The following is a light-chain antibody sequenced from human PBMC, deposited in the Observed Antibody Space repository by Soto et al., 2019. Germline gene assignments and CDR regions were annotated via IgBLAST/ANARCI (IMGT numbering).Light chain of an antibody. V-gene: IGKV1-12*01. CDR3: QQVNSFPLS. CDR1: QGISSW. Sequence: DIQMTQSPSSVSSPVGDRVTITCGASQGISSWLAWYQQKPGRAPKLLIYAASSLQGGAPSRFTGSGSGTDFTLTITGLQPDDVATYYCQQVNSFPLSFGGGTKVDI. J-gene: IGKJ4*01. CDR2: AAS.